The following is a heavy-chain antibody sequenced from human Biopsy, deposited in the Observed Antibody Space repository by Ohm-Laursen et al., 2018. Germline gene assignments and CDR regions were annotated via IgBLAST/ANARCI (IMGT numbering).Heavy chain of an antibody. V-gene: IGHV3-11*04. CDR2: ISSSGATI. D-gene: IGHD3-10*01. CDR1: GFTFSDHH. CDR3: ARVRLVRKIISQPGDY. Sequence: SLRLSCSASGFTFSDHHMAWVRQAPGKGLEWLSYISSSGATIKYADSVKGRFTISRDNAKNSLYLRMNSLRAEDTVVYYCARVRLVRKIISQPGDYWGQGTLVTVSS. J-gene: IGHJ4*02.